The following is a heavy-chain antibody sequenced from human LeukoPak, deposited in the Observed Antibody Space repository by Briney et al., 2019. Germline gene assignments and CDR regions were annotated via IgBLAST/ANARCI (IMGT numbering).Heavy chain of an antibody. D-gene: IGHD2-15*01. J-gene: IGHJ4*02. Sequence: GGSLRLSCVASGFTFSGYWMTWVRQAPGKGLEWVANINQEGSETHYVDSVKGRFTISKDNVNNSLFLQMNSLRAEDTAVYYCARDRAAGYWGQGTLVSVSS. V-gene: IGHV3-7*01. CDR2: INQEGSET. CDR1: GFTFSGYW. CDR3: ARDRAAGY.